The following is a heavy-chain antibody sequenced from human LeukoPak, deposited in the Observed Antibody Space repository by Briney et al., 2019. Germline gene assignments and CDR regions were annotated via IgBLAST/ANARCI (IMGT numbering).Heavy chain of an antibody. V-gene: IGHV1-69*04. D-gene: IGHD3-22*01. CDR3: ARVDYYDSSGYYHNSPSWYFDL. CDR1: GGTLSSYA. J-gene: IGHJ2*01. CDR2: IIPILGIA. Sequence: SVKVSCKASGGTLSSYAISWVRQAPGQGLEWMGRIIPILGIANYAQRFQGRVTITADKSTSTAYMELSSLRSEDTAVYYCARVDYYDSSGYYHNSPSWYFDLWGRGTLVTVSS.